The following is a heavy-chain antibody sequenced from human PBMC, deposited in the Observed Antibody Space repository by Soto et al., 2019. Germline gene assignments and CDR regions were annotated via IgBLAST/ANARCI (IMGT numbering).Heavy chain of an antibody. CDR3: ATPGIAVARSYWYFDL. J-gene: IGHJ2*01. D-gene: IGHD6-19*01. V-gene: IGHV4-4*02. Sequence: QVQLQESGPGLVKPSGTLSLTCAVSGGSISSSNWWSWVRQPPGKGLEWIGEIYHSGSTNYNPSLKSRVTISVDKSKYQFSLKLSSVTAADTAVYYCATPGIAVARSYWYFDLWGRGTLVTVSS. CDR2: IYHSGST. CDR1: GGSISSSNW.